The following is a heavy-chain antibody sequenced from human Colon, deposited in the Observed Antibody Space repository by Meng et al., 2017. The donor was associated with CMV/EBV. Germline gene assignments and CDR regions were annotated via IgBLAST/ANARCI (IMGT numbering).Heavy chain of an antibody. CDR1: GYTGYY. V-gene: IGHV1-2*02. CDR2: VNMDSDST. J-gene: IGHJ4*02. Sequence: ASVKVSCKALGYTGYYIHWVRQVPGGGLEWMGWVNMDSDSTRYAQKFQGRVTMARDTSLTSASMELSSLTSDDTAVYYCVAARSGYYAHFDYWGQGTLVTVSS. CDR3: VAARSGYYAHFDY. D-gene: IGHD3-3*01.